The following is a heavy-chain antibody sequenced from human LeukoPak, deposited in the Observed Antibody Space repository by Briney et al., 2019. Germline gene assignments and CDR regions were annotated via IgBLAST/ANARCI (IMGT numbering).Heavy chain of an antibody. CDR1: GFTFSDYY. Sequence: GGSLRLPCAASGFTFSDYYMSWIRQAPGKGLEWVSYISSSGSTIYYADSVKGRFTISRDNAKNSLYLQMNSLRAEDTAVYYWAREYYDFWNGYYTDYWGKGTLVTVSS. J-gene: IGHJ4*02. CDR2: ISSSGSTI. D-gene: IGHD3-3*01. CDR3: AREYYDFWNGYYTDY. V-gene: IGHV3-11*01.